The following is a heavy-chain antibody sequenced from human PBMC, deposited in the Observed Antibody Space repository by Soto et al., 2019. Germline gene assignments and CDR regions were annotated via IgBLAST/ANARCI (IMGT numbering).Heavy chain of an antibody. CDR1: GGTFSSYA. Sequence: QVQLVQSGAEVKKPGSSVKVSCKASGGTFSSYAISWVRQAPGQGLEWMGGINPIFGTANYAQKFQGRVTITADESTSTAYMELSSLRSEDTAVYYCARVPPYCSSTSCYEDYYYGMDVWGQGTTVTVSS. V-gene: IGHV1-69*01. J-gene: IGHJ6*02. CDR3: ARVPPYCSSTSCYEDYYYGMDV. CDR2: INPIFGTA. D-gene: IGHD2-2*01.